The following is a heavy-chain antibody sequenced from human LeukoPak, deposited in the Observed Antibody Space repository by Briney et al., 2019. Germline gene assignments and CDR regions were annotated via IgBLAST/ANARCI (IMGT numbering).Heavy chain of an antibody. V-gene: IGHV1-58*01. CDR3: AANGTTYYYDSSGYYVKQNFDY. Sequence: TSVKVSCKASGFTFTSSAVQWVRQARGQRLEWIGWIVVGSGSTNYAQKFQERVTITRDMSTSTAYMELSSLRSEDTAVYYCAANGTTYYYDSSGYYVKQNFDYWGQGTLVTVSS. D-gene: IGHD3-22*01. CDR1: GFTFTSSA. J-gene: IGHJ4*02. CDR2: IVVGSGST.